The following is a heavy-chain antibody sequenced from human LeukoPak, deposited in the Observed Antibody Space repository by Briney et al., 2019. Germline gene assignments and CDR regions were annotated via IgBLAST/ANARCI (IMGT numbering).Heavy chain of an antibody. D-gene: IGHD6-19*01. CDR1: GFSFSSYD. CDR3: TKYLTVAGTPADY. Sequence: GGSLRLSCAASGFSFSSYDMSWVRQAPGKGLEWVSAISGRGVNTYYADSVKGRFSISRDGSKTTLYLQMNSLRADDTAVYYCTKYLTVAGTPADYWGQGTLVTVYS. J-gene: IGHJ4*02. V-gene: IGHV3-23*01. CDR2: ISGRGVNT.